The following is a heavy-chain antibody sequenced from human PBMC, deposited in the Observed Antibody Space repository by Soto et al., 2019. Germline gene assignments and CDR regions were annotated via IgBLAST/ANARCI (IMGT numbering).Heavy chain of an antibody. V-gene: IGHV3-48*02. D-gene: IGHD1-26*01. CDR2: ISSGRDTI. CDR1: GFTFSDYG. CDR3: TRVSRTWEDDY. Sequence: EVQLVESGGGLAQPGGSLRLSCAASGFTFSDYGVTWVRPAPGKGLEWISYISSGRDTIYYAESVKGRFTISRDDAKETLFLQMNSLRDEDTAVYYCTRVSRTWEDDYWGRGTLVTASS. J-gene: IGHJ4*02.